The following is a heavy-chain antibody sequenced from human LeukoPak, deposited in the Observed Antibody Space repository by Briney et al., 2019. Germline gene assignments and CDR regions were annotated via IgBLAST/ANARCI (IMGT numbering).Heavy chain of an antibody. CDR3: ARGLGWGNLVRGVIIDY. Sequence: GGSLRLSCAASGFTFSSYGMHWVRQAPGKGLEWVAVISYDGSNKYYADSVKGRFTISRDNSKNTLYLQMNSLRAEDTAVYYCARGLGWGNLVRGVIIDYWGQGTLVTVSS. J-gene: IGHJ4*02. CDR2: ISYDGSNK. CDR1: GFTFSSYG. V-gene: IGHV3-30*03. D-gene: IGHD3-10*01.